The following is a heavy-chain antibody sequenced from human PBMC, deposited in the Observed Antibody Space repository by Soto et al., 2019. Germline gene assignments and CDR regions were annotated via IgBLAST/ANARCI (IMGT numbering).Heavy chain of an antibody. Sequence: QVQLVESGGGVVQPGRSLRLSCAASGFTFSSYAMHWVRQAPGKGLEWVAVISYDGSNKYYADSVKGRFTISRDNSKNTLYLQMNSLRAEDTAVYYCARDLTEGNWNILYYYNGMDVWGQGTTVTVSS. CDR1: GFTFSSYA. V-gene: IGHV3-30-3*01. J-gene: IGHJ6*02. CDR3: ARDLTEGNWNILYYYNGMDV. D-gene: IGHD1-1*01. CDR2: ISYDGSNK.